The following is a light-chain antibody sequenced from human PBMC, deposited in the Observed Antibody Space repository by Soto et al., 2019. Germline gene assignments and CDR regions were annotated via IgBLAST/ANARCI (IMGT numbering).Light chain of an antibody. V-gene: IGKV1-39*01. CDR2: AAS. J-gene: IGKJ5*01. Sequence: DIQMTQSPSSLSASVGDRVTITCRASQSISSYLNWYQQKPGKAPKLLIYAASSLQSGVPSSFSGSGSGTDSTLTISSLQPEDFATYYCQQSYSTPYTFGQGTRLEIK. CDR1: QSISSY. CDR3: QQSYSTPYT.